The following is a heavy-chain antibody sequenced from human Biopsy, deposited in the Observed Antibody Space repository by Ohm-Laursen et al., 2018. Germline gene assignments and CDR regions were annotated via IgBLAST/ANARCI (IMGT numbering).Heavy chain of an antibody. J-gene: IGHJ4*02. V-gene: IGHV1-69*13. CDR2: INSMFGTT. Sequence: ASVKVSCKTSGYSFNIYGITWVRQAPGQGLEWMGEINSMFGTTNYAQTFQGRVTITADESTSTAYMEVSSLRSEDTAVYYCAKRGVERGRPLAYWGQGTLVTVSS. CDR3: AKRGVERGRPLAY. D-gene: IGHD1-1*01. CDR1: GYSFNIYG.